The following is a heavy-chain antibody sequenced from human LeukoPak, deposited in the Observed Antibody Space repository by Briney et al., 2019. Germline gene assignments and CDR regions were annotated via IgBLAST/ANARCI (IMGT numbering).Heavy chain of an antibody. V-gene: IGHV1-18*01. J-gene: IGHJ4*02. Sequence: ASVKVSCKASSYTFTSYGISWVRQAPGQGLEWMGWISAYNGNTNYAQKLQGRVTMTTDTSTSTAYMELRSLRSDDTAVYYCARGSPPRRNYDSRGYYSYYFDYWGQGTLVTVSS. CDR2: ISAYNGNT. CDR1: SYTFTSYG. CDR3: ARGSPPRRNYDSRGYYSYYFDY. D-gene: IGHD3-22*01.